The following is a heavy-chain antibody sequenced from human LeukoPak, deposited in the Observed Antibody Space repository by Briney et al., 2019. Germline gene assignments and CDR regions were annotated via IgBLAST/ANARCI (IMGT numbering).Heavy chain of an antibody. V-gene: IGHV3-30*18. Sequence: PGGSLRLSCTASGFTFRKYWLHWVRQAPGKGLEWVAVISYDGSNKYYADSVKGRFTISRDNSKNTLYLQMNSLRAEDTAVYYCAKARVRQQGFYYFDYWGQGTLVTVSS. CDR1: GFTFRKYW. CDR2: ISYDGSNK. D-gene: IGHD6-13*01. CDR3: AKARVRQQGFYYFDY. J-gene: IGHJ4*02.